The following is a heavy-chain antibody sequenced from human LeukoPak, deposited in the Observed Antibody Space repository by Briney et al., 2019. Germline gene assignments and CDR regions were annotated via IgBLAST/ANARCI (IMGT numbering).Heavy chain of an antibody. Sequence: GGSLRLSCVASGFTFRSYWMSWVRQAPGKGLEWVANIKQDGGEIYYVDSVKGRFTISRDNAKNSLYLQMNSLRAEDTAVYYCARDRSSSSWYFYYYYMDVWGKGTTVTVSS. J-gene: IGHJ6*03. CDR2: IKQDGGEI. V-gene: IGHV3-7*01. CDR1: GFTFRSYW. D-gene: IGHD6-13*01. CDR3: ARDRSSSSWYFYYYYMDV.